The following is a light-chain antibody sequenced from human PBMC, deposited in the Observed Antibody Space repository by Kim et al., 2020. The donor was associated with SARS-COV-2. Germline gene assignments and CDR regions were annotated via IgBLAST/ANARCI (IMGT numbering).Light chain of an antibody. Sequence: SVSPGQTASITCSGDKLGDKYAYWYQQKPGQSPVLVIYQDSKRPSGIPERFSGSNSGNTATLTISGTQAMDEADYYCQAWDNSAGVFGTGTKLTVL. V-gene: IGLV3-1*01. CDR2: QDS. CDR1: KLGDKY. CDR3: QAWDNSAGV. J-gene: IGLJ1*01.